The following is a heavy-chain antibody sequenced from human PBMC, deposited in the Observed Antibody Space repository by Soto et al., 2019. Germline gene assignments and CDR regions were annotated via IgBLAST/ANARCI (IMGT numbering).Heavy chain of an antibody. D-gene: IGHD2-8*01. CDR2: FDPEDGET. J-gene: IGHJ4*02. CDR1: GYTLTELS. V-gene: IGHV1-24*01. Sequence: GASVKVSCKVSGYTLTELSMHWVRQAPGKGLEWMGGFDPEDGETIYAQKFQGRVTMTEDTSTDTAYMELSSLRSEDTAVYYCATFLYKWWPSGYFDYWGQGTLVTVSS. CDR3: ATFLYKWWPSGYFDY.